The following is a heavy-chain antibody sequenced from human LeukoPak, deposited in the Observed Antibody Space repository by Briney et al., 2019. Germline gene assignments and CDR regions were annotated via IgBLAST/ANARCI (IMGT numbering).Heavy chain of an antibody. CDR1: GYTFSSYD. J-gene: IGHJ4*02. V-gene: IGHV1-18*01. CDR3: ARDLGSGSLHY. Sequence: ASVKVSCKASGYTFSSYDISWVRQAPGQGLEWMGWISAYNGNTNYAQKLQARVTITSDTSASTAYVEPSSLRSEDTAVYYCARDLGSGSLHYWGQGTLVTVSS. D-gene: IGHD1-26*01. CDR2: ISAYNGNT.